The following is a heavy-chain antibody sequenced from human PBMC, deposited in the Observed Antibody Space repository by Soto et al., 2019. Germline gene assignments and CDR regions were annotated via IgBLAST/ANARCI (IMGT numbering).Heavy chain of an antibody. Sequence: QVQLVESGGGVVQPGRSLRLSCAASGFTFSSYGMHWVRQAPGKGLEWVAVISYDGSNKYYADSVKGRFTISRDNSKSTLYLQMNSLRAEDTAVYYCAKDVLDCTNGVCYAYFDYWGQGTLVTVSS. D-gene: IGHD2-8*01. CDR1: GFTFSSYG. V-gene: IGHV3-30*18. CDR2: ISYDGSNK. J-gene: IGHJ4*02. CDR3: AKDVLDCTNGVCYAYFDY.